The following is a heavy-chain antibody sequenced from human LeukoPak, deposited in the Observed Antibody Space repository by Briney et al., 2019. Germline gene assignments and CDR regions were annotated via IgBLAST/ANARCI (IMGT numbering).Heavy chain of an antibody. D-gene: IGHD6-19*01. CDR1: GGTFSSYA. CDR2: IIPIFGTA. J-gene: IGHJ4*02. Sequence: ASVKVSCKASGGTFSSYAISWVRQAPGQGLEWMGRIIPIFGTANYAQKFQGRVTITTDESTSTAYMELSSLRSEDTAVYYCARHPLGISVAGTDYWGQGTLVTVSS. CDR3: ARHPLGISVAGTDY. V-gene: IGHV1-69*05.